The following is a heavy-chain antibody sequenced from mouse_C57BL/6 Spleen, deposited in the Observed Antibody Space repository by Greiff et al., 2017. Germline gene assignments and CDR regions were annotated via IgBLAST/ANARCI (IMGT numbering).Heavy chain of an antibody. CDR3: AKGKILRDHWYFDV. D-gene: IGHD1-1*01. V-gene: IGHV1-47*01. CDR2: FHPYNDDT. CDR1: GYTFTTYP. Sequence: VQLQQSGAELVKPGASVKMSCKASGYTFTTYPIEWMKQNHGKSLEWIGNFHPYNDDTKYNEKFKGKATLTVETSSSTVYLELSRLTSDDSAVYYCAKGKILRDHWYFDVWGTGTTVTVSS. J-gene: IGHJ1*03.